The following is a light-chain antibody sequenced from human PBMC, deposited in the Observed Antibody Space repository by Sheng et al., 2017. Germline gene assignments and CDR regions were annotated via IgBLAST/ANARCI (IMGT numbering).Light chain of an antibody. Sequence: QSVLTQPPSVSGAPGQRVTIPCTGSSSNIGPDYVVSWYQHLPGTAPKLLIYGNNNRPSGVPDRFSGSKSGTSASLTISGLQAEDEADYYCSSYTSSSTVVFGGGTKLTVL. CDR3: SSYTSSSTVV. J-gene: IGLJ2*01. V-gene: IGLV1-40*01. CDR1: SSNIGPDYV. CDR2: GNN.